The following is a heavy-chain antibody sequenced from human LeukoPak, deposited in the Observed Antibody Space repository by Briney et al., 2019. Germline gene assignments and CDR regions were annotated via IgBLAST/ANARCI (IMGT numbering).Heavy chain of an antibody. V-gene: IGHV4-28*01. D-gene: IGHD3-3*02. CDR3: ARIGPILGAAWVDY. Sequence: SETLSLTCAVSGXSVSSNHWWGWIRQPPGKGLEWIGNIFYAGSTYYNPSLKSRVTMSVDTSKNQFSLRLSSVTAVDTAVYYCARIGPILGAAWVDYWGQGTLVSVSS. CDR2: IFYAGST. CDR1: GXSVSSNHW. J-gene: IGHJ4*02.